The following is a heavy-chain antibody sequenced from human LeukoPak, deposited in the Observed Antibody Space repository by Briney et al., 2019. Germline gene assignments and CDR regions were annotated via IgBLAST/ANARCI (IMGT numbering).Heavy chain of an antibody. CDR1: GGTFSSYA. CDR2: IIPIFGTA. CDR3: AREGGDCSGGSCYTIWFDP. D-gene: IGHD2-15*01. J-gene: IGHJ5*02. V-gene: IGHV1-69*13. Sequence: SVKVSCKASGGTFSSYAINWVRQAPGQGLEWMGGIIPIFGTANYAQKFQGKVTITADESTSTAYMELSSLRSEDTAVYYCAREGGDCSGGSCYTIWFDPWGQGTLVTVSS.